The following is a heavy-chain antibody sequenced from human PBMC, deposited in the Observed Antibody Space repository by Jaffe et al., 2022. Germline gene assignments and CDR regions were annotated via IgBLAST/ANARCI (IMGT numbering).Heavy chain of an antibody. CDR1: GYTFTSYD. Sequence: QVQLVQSGAEVKKPGASVKVSCKASGYTFTSYDINWVRQATGQGLEWMGWMNPNSGNTGYAQKFQGRVTMTRNTSISTAYMELSSLRSEDTAVYYCARDYGDYVFWGSSNNWFDPWGQGTLVTVSS. V-gene: IGHV1-8*01. CDR2: MNPNSGNT. CDR3: ARDYGDYVFWGSSNNWFDP. J-gene: IGHJ5*02. D-gene: IGHD4-17*01.